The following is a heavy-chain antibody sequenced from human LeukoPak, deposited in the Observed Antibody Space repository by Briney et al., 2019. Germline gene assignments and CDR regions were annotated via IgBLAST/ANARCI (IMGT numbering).Heavy chain of an antibody. CDR2: INHSGST. V-gene: IGHV4-34*01. CDR3: ARGLSAIVY. Sequence: SETLSLTCAVYGGSFSGYYWSWIRQPPGKGLEWIGEINHSGSTNYNPSLKSRVTISVDTSKSQFSLKLSSVTAADTAVYYCARGLSAIVYWGQGTLVTVSS. D-gene: IGHD2-15*01. J-gene: IGHJ4*02. CDR1: GGSFSGYY.